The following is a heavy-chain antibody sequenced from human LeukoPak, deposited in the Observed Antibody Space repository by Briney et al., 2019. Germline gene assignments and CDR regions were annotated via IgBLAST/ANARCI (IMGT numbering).Heavy chain of an antibody. CDR3: AKDLPHIPPNLDY. CDR1: GFTFSSYS. CDR2: ISSSSSYI. V-gene: IGHV3-21*01. Sequence: PGGSLRLSCAASGFTFSSYSMNWVRQAPGKGLEWVSSISSSSSYIYYADSVKGRFTISRDNAKNSLYLQMNSLRAEDTAVYYCAKDLPHIPPNLDYWGQGTLVTVSS. J-gene: IGHJ4*02. D-gene: IGHD2-2*02.